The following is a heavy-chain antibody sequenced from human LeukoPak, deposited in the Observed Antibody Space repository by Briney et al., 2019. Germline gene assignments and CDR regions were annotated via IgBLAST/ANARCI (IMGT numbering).Heavy chain of an antibody. Sequence: GGSLRLSCAASGFTFSSYGMHWVRQAPGKGLEWVAFIRYDGSNKYYADSVKGRFTISRDSSKNTLYLQMNSLRAEDTAVYYCAKDVQLWFGGLAFDIWGQGTMVTVSS. D-gene: IGHD5-18*01. J-gene: IGHJ3*02. CDR3: AKDVQLWFGGLAFDI. CDR2: IRYDGSNK. V-gene: IGHV3-30*02. CDR1: GFTFSSYG.